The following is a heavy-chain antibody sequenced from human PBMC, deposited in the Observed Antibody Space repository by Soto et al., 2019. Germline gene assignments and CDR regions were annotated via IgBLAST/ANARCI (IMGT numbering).Heavy chain of an antibody. J-gene: IGHJ5*02. CDR2: IYYSGST. D-gene: IGHD3-22*01. V-gene: IGHV4-59*01. Sequence: SETLSLTCTVSGGSISSYYWSWIRQPPGKGLEWIGYIYYSGSTNYNPSLKSRVAISVDTSKKQFSLKLSSVTAADTAVYYCAKTPYSGYLWFDPWGQGTLVTVSS. CDR1: GGSISSYY. CDR3: AKTPYSGYLWFDP.